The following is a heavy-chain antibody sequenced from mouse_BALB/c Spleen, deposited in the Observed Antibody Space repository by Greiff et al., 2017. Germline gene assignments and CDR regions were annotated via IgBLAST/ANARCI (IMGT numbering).Heavy chain of an antibody. CDR2: ISSGGSYT. Sequence: EVMLVESGGGLVKPGGSLKLSCAASGFTFSSYAMSWVRQTPEKRLEWVATISSGGSYTYYPDSVKGRFTISRDNAKNTLYLQMSSLRSEDTAMYYCARRGITTAAYWGQGTLVTVSA. J-gene: IGHJ3*01. V-gene: IGHV5-9-1*01. CDR1: GFTFSSYA. D-gene: IGHD2-4*01. CDR3: ARRGITTAAY.